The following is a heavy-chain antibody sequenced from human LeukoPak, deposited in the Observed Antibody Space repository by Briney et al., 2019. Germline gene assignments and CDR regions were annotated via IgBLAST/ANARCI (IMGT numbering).Heavy chain of an antibody. CDR2: ISYDESVK. J-gene: IGHJ2*01. Sequence: GGSLRLSCAASGFTFYNYAMHWVRQAPGKGLEWVAAISYDESVKNYADSVKGRFTISRDNSKNTLSLQMNSLRAEETAVYYCAKGSGGGRWYFDLWGRGTLVTVSS. CDR1: GFTFYNYA. CDR3: AKGSGGGRWYFDL. D-gene: IGHD3-16*01. V-gene: IGHV3-30*04.